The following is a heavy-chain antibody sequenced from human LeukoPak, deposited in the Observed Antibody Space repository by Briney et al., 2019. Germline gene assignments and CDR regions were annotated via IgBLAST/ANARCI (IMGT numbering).Heavy chain of an antibody. J-gene: IGHJ4*02. CDR2: ISGSGGST. V-gene: IGHV3-23*01. D-gene: IGHD5-18*01. CDR3: AKDRRGCSYGYPLILPDY. CDR1: GFTFSSYA. Sequence: PGGSLRLSCAASGFTFSSYAMSWVRQAPGKGLEWVSAISGSGGSTYYTDSVKGRFTISRDNFKNTLYLQMNSLRAEDTAVYYCAKDRRGCSYGYPLILPDYWGQGTLVTVSS.